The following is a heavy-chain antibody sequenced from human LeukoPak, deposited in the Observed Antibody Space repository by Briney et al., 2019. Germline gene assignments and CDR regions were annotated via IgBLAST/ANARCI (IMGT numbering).Heavy chain of an antibody. D-gene: IGHD2-2*01. V-gene: IGHV3-23*01. CDR1: GFTFTNYA. CDR3: AKEYCSGNNCLSYGMDA. Sequence: GGSLRLSCAASGFTFTNYAMTWVRQAPGKGLEWVSGISGRGGSAYYADSVNGRFTISRDNSKNTMYLQMSSLRAEDTAIYYCAKEYCSGNNCLSYGMDAGGQGTTVTVS. J-gene: IGHJ6*02. CDR2: ISGRGGSA.